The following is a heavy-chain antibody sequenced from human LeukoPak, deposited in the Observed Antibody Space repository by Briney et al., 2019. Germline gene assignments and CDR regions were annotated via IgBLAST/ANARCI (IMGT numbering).Heavy chain of an antibody. J-gene: IGHJ4*02. CDR3: VSGRGYSYGHPLPVDY. CDR1: GGSISSSSYY. D-gene: IGHD5-18*01. CDR2: IYYSGST. V-gene: IGHV4-39*07. Sequence: SETLSLTCTVSGGSISSSSYYWGWIRQPPGKGLEWIGSIYYSGSTYYNPSLKSRVTISVDTSKNQFSLKLSSVTAADTAVYYCVSGRGYSYGHPLPVDYWGQGTLVTVSS.